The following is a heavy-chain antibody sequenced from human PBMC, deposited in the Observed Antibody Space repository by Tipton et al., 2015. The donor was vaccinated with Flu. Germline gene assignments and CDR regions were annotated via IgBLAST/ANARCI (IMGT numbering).Heavy chain of an antibody. CDR3: ARESPTNTMARGVTLDAFDI. D-gene: IGHD3-10*01. CDR2: IYYSGST. V-gene: IGHV4-31*03. CDR1: GDSISSGGYY. J-gene: IGHJ3*02. Sequence: GLVKPSETLSLSCTVSGDSISSGGYYWSWIRQHPGKGLEWIGNIYYSGSTYYNPSLKSRVTISVDTSKNQFSLKLSSVTAADTAVYYCARESPTNTMARGVTLDAFDIWGQGTMVTVSS.